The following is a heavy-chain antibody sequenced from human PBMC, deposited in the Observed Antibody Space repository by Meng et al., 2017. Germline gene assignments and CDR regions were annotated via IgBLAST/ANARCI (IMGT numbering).Heavy chain of an antibody. CDR2: ISSSGSTI. V-gene: IGHV3-48*03. J-gene: IGHJ4*02. CDR1: GFTFSSYE. Sequence: GESLKISCAASGFTFSSYEMNWVRQAPGKGLEWVSYISSSGSTIYYADSVKGRFTISRDNAKNSLSLQMNSLRAEDTAVYYCARVAFAYDSSGNSGRFDYWGQGTLVTVSS. CDR3: ARVAFAYDSSGNSGRFDY. D-gene: IGHD3-22*01.